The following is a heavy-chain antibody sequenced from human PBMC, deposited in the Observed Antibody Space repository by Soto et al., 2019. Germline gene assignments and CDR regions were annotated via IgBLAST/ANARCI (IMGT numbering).Heavy chain of an antibody. CDR3: APLYSSSSLYYYYGMDV. CDR1: GYTLTELS. V-gene: IGHV1-24*01. CDR2: FDPEDGET. D-gene: IGHD6-6*01. Sequence: ASVKVSCKVSGYTLTELSMHWVRQAPGKGLEWMGGFDPEDGETIYAQKFQGRVTMTEDTSTDTAYMELSSLRSEDTAVYYCAPLYSSSSLYYYYGMDVWGQGTTVTVSS. J-gene: IGHJ6*02.